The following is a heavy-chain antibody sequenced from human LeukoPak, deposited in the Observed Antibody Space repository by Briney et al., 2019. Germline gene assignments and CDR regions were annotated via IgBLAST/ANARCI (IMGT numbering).Heavy chain of an antibody. J-gene: IGHJ6*03. D-gene: IGHD5-24*01. CDR1: DDSISLYY. Sequence: SETLSLTCTVSDDSISLYYWSWIRQPAGKGLEFIGLIYTSVSTKYNPSLKSRVTMSVDTSKNQVSLKLTSVTAADTAVYYCARVYSVEMATVNYYYMDVWGKGTTVTISS. CDR3: ARVYSVEMATVNYYYMDV. CDR2: IYTSVST. V-gene: IGHV4-4*07.